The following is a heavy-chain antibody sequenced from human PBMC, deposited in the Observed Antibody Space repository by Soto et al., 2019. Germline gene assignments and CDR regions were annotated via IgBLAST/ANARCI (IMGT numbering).Heavy chain of an antibody. Sequence: SETLSLTCTVSGGSISSYYWSWIRQPPGKGQEWIGYIYYSGSTNYNPSLKSRVTISVDTSKNQFSLKLSSVTAADTAVYYCASRGTTTYCSGGSCYARGFDYWGQGTLVTVSS. V-gene: IGHV4-59*08. J-gene: IGHJ4*02. CDR2: IYYSGST. CDR1: GGSISSYY. CDR3: ASRGTTTYCSGGSCYARGFDY. D-gene: IGHD2-15*01.